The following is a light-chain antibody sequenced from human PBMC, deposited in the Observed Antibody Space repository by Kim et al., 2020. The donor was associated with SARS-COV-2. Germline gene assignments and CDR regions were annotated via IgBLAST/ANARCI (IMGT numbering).Light chain of an antibody. CDR3: QQYKNWPPYT. V-gene: IGKV3-15*01. Sequence: VSLGDRATLSCRASETVYSYLAWYQQKPGQAPRLLIYGASTRSTGVPARFSGSGSGTEFTLTISSLQSEDFAVYFCQQYKNWPPYTFGQGTKLEI. CDR1: ETVYSY. CDR2: GAS. J-gene: IGKJ2*01.